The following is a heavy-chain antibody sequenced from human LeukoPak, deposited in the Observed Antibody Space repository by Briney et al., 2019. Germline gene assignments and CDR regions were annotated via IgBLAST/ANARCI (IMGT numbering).Heavy chain of an antibody. Sequence: GGSLRLSCAASGFTFSSYWMSWVRQAPGKGLEWVSGISGSGGASYYADSVKGRFTISRDNAKNSLYLQMNSLRAEDTAVYYCAELGITMIGGVWGKGTTVTISS. J-gene: IGHJ6*04. D-gene: IGHD3-10*02. V-gene: IGHV3-23*01. CDR3: AELGITMIGGV. CDR2: ISGSGGAS. CDR1: GFTFSSYW.